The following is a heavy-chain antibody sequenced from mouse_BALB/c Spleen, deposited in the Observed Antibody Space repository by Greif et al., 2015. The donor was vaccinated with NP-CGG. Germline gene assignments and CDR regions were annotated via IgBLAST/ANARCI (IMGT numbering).Heavy chain of an antibody. Sequence: VQLQQSGAELVKPRASVKLSCTASGFNIKDTYMHWVKRRPEQGLEWIGRIDPANGNTKYDPKFQGKATITADTSSNTAYLQLSSLTSEDTTVYYCARWDWYFDVWGAGTTVTVSS. V-gene: IGHV14-3*02. CDR3: ARWDWYFDV. CDR1: GFNIKDTY. CDR2: IDPANGNT. J-gene: IGHJ1*01.